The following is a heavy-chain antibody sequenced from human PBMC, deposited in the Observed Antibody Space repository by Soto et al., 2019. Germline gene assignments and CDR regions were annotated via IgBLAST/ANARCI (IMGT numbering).Heavy chain of an antibody. CDR2: VNPNTGVT. Sequence: QAQLVQSGSEVKKPGASVKVSCQASGYTFTAFYVNWVRQAPGQGLEWMGWVNPNTGVTKYAQKFQGRVTMTRDTAINTAYMEVSGLTSDDTAVYYCTTLRLDPWGQGTLVTVSS. V-gene: IGHV1-2*02. CDR3: TTLRLDP. J-gene: IGHJ5*02. CDR1: GYTFTAFY. D-gene: IGHD3-9*01.